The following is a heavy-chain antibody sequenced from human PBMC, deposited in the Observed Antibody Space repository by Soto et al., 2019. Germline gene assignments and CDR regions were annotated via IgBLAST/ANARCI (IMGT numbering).Heavy chain of an antibody. J-gene: IGHJ6*02. CDR1: GFTFSNYA. CDR3: AKDSRVVTATDYYYYGMDV. CDR2: ISGSGGNT. D-gene: IGHD2-21*02. V-gene: IGHV3-23*01. Sequence: EVQLLESGGGLVQPGGSLRLSCAASGFTFSNYAMSWVRQAPGKGLEWVSGISGSGGNTYAADSAKGRFTISRDNSRNTLYLQMNSLRAEDTALYYCAKDSRVVTATDYYYYGMDVWGQGTTVTVSS.